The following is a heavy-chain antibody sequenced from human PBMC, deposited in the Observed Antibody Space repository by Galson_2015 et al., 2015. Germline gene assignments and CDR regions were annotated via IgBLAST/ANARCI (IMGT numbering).Heavy chain of an antibody. CDR2: IDGSGAYT. CDR1: GFTFSSYA. Sequence: SLRLSCAASGFTFSSYAMIWVRQAPGKGLEWVSSIDGSGAYTYYVDSVRGRFTISRDNSKNTLYLQMNSLRVEDTALYYCARQTAETVSAAFEYWGQGTLVTVSS. J-gene: IGHJ4*02. V-gene: IGHV3-23*01. CDR3: ARQTAETVSAAFEY. D-gene: IGHD2-15*01.